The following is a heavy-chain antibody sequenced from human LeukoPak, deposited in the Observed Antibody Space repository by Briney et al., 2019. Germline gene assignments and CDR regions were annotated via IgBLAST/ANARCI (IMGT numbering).Heavy chain of an antibody. J-gene: IGHJ4*02. CDR1: GFTFSSYS. CDR3: ATPFDY. V-gene: IGHV3-48*01. Sequence: GGSLRLSCAASGFTFSSYSMNWVRPAPGKGLEWVSYISGSSSTIYYADPVKGRFTISRDNAKNSLYLQMNSLRAEDTAVYYCATPFDYWGQGTLVTVSS. CDR2: ISGSSSTI.